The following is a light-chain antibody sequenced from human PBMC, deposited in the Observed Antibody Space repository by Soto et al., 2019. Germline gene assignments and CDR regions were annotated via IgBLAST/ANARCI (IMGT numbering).Light chain of an antibody. CDR3: QQRSNWPPT. CDR2: DAS. J-gene: IGKJ4*01. Sequence: EIVLTQSPATLSLSPGERATLSCRASQSVSSYLAWYQQKPGQAPRLLIYDASNRATGIPDRFSGSGSGTDVTLTISSLEPEDFAVYYCQQRSNWPPTFGGGTKVEIK. CDR1: QSVSSY. V-gene: IGKV3-11*01.